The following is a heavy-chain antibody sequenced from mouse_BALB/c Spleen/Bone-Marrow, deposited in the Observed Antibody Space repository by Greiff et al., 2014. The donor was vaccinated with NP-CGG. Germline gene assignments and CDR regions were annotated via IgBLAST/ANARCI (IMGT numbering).Heavy chain of an antibody. CDR1: GFTFSSFE. J-gene: IGHJ3*01. CDR2: ISGGSSII. Sequence: VQLKESGGGLVQPGGSGKLSCAASGFTFSSFEMNWVRQAPEKGLEWVAYISGGSSIIYYADTVKGSFTFSGDNSKNTLFMQLTRLRTEATAIYAGAIKEYSGYAPFAYWGQGTPVTVSA. D-gene: IGHD1-2*01. V-gene: IGHV5-17*02. CDR3: AIKEYSGYAPFAY.